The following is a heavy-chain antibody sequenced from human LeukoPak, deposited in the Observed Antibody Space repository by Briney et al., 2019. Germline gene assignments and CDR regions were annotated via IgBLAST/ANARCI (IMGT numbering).Heavy chain of an antibody. CDR2: ISGSGGST. D-gene: IGHD5-18*01. CDR3: AKDLDTAMVLYFDY. J-gene: IGHJ4*02. V-gene: IGHV3-23*01. Sequence: GGSLRLCCAASGFTFSSYAMSWVRQTPGKGLEWVSAISGSGGSTYYADSVKGRFTISRDNSKNTLYLQMNSLRAEDTAVYYCAKDLDTAMVLYFDYWGQGTLVTVSS. CDR1: GFTFSSYA.